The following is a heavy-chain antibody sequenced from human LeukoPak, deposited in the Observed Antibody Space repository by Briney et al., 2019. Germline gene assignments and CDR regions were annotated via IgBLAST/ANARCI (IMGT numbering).Heavy chain of an antibody. V-gene: IGHV3-23*01. Sequence: GGSLRLSCAASGFTFSSYAMNWVRQAPGKGLQWVSGVNGNGGSTYSADSVKGRFTISRDNSKNTLYLQMKSLRADDTAVYYCARGPVTTFGYWGQGTLVTVSS. D-gene: IGHD4-17*01. CDR2: VNGNGGST. CDR3: ARGPVTTFGY. J-gene: IGHJ4*02. CDR1: GFTFSSYA.